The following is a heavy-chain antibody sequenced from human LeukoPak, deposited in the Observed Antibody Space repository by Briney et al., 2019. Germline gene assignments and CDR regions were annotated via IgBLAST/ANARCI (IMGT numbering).Heavy chain of an antibody. V-gene: IGHV3-21*01. Sequence: PGGSLRLSCAASGFTFSSYSTNWVRQAPGKGLEWVSSISSSSSYIYYADSVKGRFTISRDNAKNSLYLQMNSLRAEDTAVYYCARVYDSSGYTFDYWGQGTLVTVSS. J-gene: IGHJ4*02. CDR2: ISSSSSYI. CDR1: GFTFSSYS. CDR3: ARVYDSSGYTFDY. D-gene: IGHD3-22*01.